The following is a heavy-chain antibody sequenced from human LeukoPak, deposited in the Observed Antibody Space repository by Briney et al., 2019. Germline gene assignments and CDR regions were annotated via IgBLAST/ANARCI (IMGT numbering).Heavy chain of an antibody. Sequence: SETLSLTCAVYGGSFSGYYWSWIRQPPGKGLEWIGEINHSGSTNYNPSLKSRVTISVDTSKSQFSLKLSSATAADTAVYYCARGYGSGSYYVYWGQGTLVTVSS. CDR2: INHSGST. CDR3: ARGYGSGSYYVY. D-gene: IGHD3-10*01. J-gene: IGHJ4*02. V-gene: IGHV4-34*01. CDR1: GGSFSGYY.